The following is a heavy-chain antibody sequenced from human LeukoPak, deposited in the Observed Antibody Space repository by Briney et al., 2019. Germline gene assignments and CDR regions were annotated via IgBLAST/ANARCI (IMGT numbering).Heavy chain of an antibody. J-gene: IGHJ4*02. CDR1: GDSVSSNSAA. V-gene: IGHV6-1*01. Sequence: SQTLSLTCAISGDSVSSNSAAWNWIRQSPSRGLEWLGWTYYRSMWYNDYAVSVKSRITITPDTSRDQFSLQLNSVTPEDTAVYYCARDTAPDYYDSSGYQVGFDYWGQGTLVAVSS. CDR3: ARDTAPDYYDSSGYQVGFDY. D-gene: IGHD3-22*01. CDR2: TYYRSMWYN.